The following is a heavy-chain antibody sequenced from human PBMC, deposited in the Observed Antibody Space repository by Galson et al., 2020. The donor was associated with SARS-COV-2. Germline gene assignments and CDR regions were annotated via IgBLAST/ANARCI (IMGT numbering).Heavy chain of an antibody. CDR3: ARSGWTRDSSGYRLIFFDY. Sequence: GASVKVSCKASGGTFSSYAISWVRQAPGQGLEWMGGIIPIFGTANYAQKFQGRVTITADESTSTAYMELSSLRSEDTAVYYCARSGWTRDSSGYRLIFFDYWGQGTLVTVSS. CDR1: GGTFSSYA. V-gene: IGHV1-69*13. D-gene: IGHD3-22*01. J-gene: IGHJ4*02. CDR2: IIPIFGTA.